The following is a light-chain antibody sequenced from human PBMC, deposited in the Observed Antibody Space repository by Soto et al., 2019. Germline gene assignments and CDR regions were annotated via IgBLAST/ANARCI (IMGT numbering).Light chain of an antibody. Sequence: EIVFTQSPPTLSFCQLERATFSSRASQSVSSNLAWYQQKPGQAPRLLIYGASTRATGIPARFSGSGSGTEFTLTISSLQSEDFAVYYCQQYNNWPPTFGQGTKVDI. V-gene: IGKV3-15*01. CDR3: QQYNNWPPT. CDR2: GAS. J-gene: IGKJ1*01. CDR1: QSVSSN.